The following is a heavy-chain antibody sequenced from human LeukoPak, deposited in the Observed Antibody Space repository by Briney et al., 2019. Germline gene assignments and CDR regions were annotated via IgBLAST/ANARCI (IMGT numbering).Heavy chain of an antibody. CDR3: ARQTGSGLFILP. CDR1: GGSISSSGYY. D-gene: IGHD3/OR15-3a*01. V-gene: IGHV4-39*01. Sequence: PSETLSLTCTVSGGSISSSGYYWGWIRQPPGKGLEWIGSVYYSGSTYYNPSLKSRVTISVGTSKNQFSLKLTSVTAADTAVYYCARQTGSGLFILPGGQGTLVTVSS. J-gene: IGHJ4*02. CDR2: VYYSGST.